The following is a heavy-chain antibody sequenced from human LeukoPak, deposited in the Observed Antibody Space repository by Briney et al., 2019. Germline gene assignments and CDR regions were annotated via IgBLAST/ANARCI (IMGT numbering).Heavy chain of an antibody. V-gene: IGHV4-38-2*01. CDR2: IYHSGDP. D-gene: IGHD1-26*01. CDR3: ARTQSSGIVGATTQFDY. CDR1: GYSISSGYY. Sequence: SETLSLTCAVSGYSISSGYYWGWIRQPPGKGLEWIGSIYHSGDPYYNPSLKSRVTMSVDPSKHLFSLELTSVTAADTAVYYCARTQSSGIVGATTQFDYWGQGTLVTVSS. J-gene: IGHJ4*02.